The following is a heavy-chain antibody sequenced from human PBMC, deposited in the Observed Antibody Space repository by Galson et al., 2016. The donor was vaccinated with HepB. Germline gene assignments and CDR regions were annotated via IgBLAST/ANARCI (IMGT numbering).Heavy chain of an antibody. D-gene: IGHD2-15*01. CDR3: ARDRHCSVGSCWVAHVI. Sequence: SVKVSCKASGYTFSSYGISWVRQAPGQGLEWMGWISANNGNTRYAQKFQGRLIMTTDTSTSMAYMDLRSLRSDDTAVYYCARDRHCSVGSCWVAHVIWGQGTLVTVSS. CDR1: GYTFSSYG. J-gene: IGHJ3*02. V-gene: IGHV1-18*01. CDR2: ISANNGNT.